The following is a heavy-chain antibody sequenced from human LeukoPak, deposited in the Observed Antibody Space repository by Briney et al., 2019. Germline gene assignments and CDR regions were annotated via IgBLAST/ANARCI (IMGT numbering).Heavy chain of an antibody. CDR3: AKEWGDY. Sequence: PGGSLRLSCAASGFTFSSYGMHWVRQAPGKGLEWVAVISYDGNNRYYADSVKGRFTISRDNSKNTLFLQMNSLRAEDTGVYYCAKEWGDYWGQGTLVTVSS. CDR2: ISYDGNNR. CDR1: GFTFSSYG. J-gene: IGHJ4*02. D-gene: IGHD3-16*01. V-gene: IGHV3-30*18.